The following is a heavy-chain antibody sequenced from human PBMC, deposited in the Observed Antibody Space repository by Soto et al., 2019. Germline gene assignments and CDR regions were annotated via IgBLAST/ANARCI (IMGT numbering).Heavy chain of an antibody. J-gene: IGHJ3*02. Sequence: SVKVSCKASGGTFSSYAISWVRQAPGQGLEWMGGIIPIFGTANYAQKFQGRVTITADKSTSTAYMELSSLRSEDTAVYYCARKYYYDSWGAFDIWCQGPMVTVS. CDR1: GGTFSSYA. D-gene: IGHD3-22*01. CDR3: ARKYYYDSWGAFDI. CDR2: IIPIFGTA. V-gene: IGHV1-69*06.